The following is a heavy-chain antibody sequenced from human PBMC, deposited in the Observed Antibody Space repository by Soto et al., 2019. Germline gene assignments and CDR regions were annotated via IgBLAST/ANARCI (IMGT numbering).Heavy chain of an antibody. CDR1: GFTFRNYD. CDR2: ISAAGDP. Sequence: EVQLVESGGGLVQPGGSLRLSCEASGFTFRNYDMHWVRQGTGKGLEWVLGISAAGDPDYADSVEGRFTISRENAQTSFFLQMNSLRVGDTAVYYCARTDRDFYGLDVWGQGTTVIVSS. V-gene: IGHV3-13*05. J-gene: IGHJ6*02. CDR3: ARTDRDFYGLDV.